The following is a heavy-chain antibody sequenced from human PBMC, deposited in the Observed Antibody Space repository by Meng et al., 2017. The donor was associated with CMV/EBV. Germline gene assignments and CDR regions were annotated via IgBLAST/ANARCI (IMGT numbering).Heavy chain of an antibody. D-gene: IGHD6-13*01. CDR1: GFTFSSHS. Sequence: GGSLRLSCAASGFTFSSHSMNWVRQAPGKGLEWVSSISSSSSYIYYADSVKGRFTISRDNAKNSLYLQMNSLRAEDTAVYYCARDGRQQLDFDYWGQGTLVTVSS. CDR2: ISSSSSYI. CDR3: ARDGRQQLDFDY. V-gene: IGHV3-21*01. J-gene: IGHJ4*02.